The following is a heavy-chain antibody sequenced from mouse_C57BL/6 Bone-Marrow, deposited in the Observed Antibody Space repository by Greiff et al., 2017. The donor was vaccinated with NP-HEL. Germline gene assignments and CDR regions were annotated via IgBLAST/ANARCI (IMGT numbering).Heavy chain of an antibody. D-gene: IGHD1-1*01. CDR3: ARAIYYYGSRMVDY. V-gene: IGHV1-82*01. J-gene: IGHJ4*01. Sequence: QVQLQQSGPELVKPGASVKISCKASGYAFSSSWMNWVKQRPGKGLEWIGRIYPGDGDTNYNGKFKGKATLTADKSSSTAYMQLSSLTSEDSAVYFCARAIYYYGSRMVDYWGQVTSVTVSS. CDR2: IYPGDGDT. CDR1: GYAFSSSW.